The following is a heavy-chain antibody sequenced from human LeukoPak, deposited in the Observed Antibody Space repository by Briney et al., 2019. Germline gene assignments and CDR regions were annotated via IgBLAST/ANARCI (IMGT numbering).Heavy chain of an antibody. J-gene: IGHJ3*02. CDR3: ATSLEPDAFDI. CDR1: GGSVSSGSYY. V-gene: IGHV4-61*01. CDR2: IYYTGST. Sequence: SETLSLTCTVSGGSVSSGSYYWSWIRQPPGKGLEWIGFIYYTGSTNYSPSLKSRVTISVDASKNQFSLRLTSVTAADTAVYYCATSLEPDAFDIWGQGTMVTVSS. D-gene: IGHD1-1*01.